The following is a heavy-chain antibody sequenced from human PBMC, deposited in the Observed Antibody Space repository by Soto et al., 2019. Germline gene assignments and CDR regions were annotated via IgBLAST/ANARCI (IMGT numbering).Heavy chain of an antibody. Sequence: QVQLQESGPGLVKPPETLSLTCTVSGGSISSYYWSWIRQPPGKGLEWIGYIYYSGSTNYNPTLKSRVTISVDTSKNQFSLRLSSVTAADTAVYYCARHFTSGDGWYFDLWGRGTLVTVSS. CDR2: IYYSGST. D-gene: IGHD4-17*01. CDR3: ARHFTSGDGWYFDL. J-gene: IGHJ2*01. CDR1: GGSISSYY. V-gene: IGHV4-59*08.